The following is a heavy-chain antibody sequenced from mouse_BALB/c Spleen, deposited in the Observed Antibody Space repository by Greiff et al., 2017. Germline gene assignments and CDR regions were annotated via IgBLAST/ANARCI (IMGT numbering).Heavy chain of an antibody. CDR1: GYSITSDYA. V-gene: IGHV3-2*02. J-gene: IGHJ4*01. Sequence: DVKLQESGPGLVKPSQSLSLTCTVTGYSITSDYAWNWIRQFPGNKLEWMGYISYSGSTSYNPSLKSRISITRNTSKNQSFLQLNSVTTEDTATYYCARERRGAMDYWGQGTSVTVSS. CDR3: ARERRGAMDY. CDR2: ISYSGST.